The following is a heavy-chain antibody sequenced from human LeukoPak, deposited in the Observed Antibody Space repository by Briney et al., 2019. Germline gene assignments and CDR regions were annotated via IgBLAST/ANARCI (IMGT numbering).Heavy chain of an antibody. V-gene: IGHV1-24*01. Sequence: ASVKVSCKVSGYTLTELSMHWVRQAPGKGLEWMGGFDPEDGETIYAQKFQGRVTMTEDTSTDTAYMELSSLRSEDTAVYYCAKSSLWSDYYKNWGQGTLVTVSS. J-gene: IGHJ4*02. CDR2: FDPEDGET. CDR3: AKSSLWSDYYKN. D-gene: IGHD3-3*01. CDR1: GYTLTELS.